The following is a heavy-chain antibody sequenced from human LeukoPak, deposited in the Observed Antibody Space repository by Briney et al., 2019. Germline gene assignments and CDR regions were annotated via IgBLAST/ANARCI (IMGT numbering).Heavy chain of an antibody. CDR1: GYTFTSYD. V-gene: IGHV1-8*01. D-gene: IGHD2-15*01. CDR2: MNPNSGNT. CDR3: ARGCSGGSCTNRGFDY. Sequence: GASVKVSCKASGYTFTSYDINWVRQATGQGLEWMGWMNPNSGNTGYAQKFQGRVTMTRNTSISTAYMELSSLRSEDTAVYYCARGCSGGSCTNRGFDYWGQGTLVTVSS. J-gene: IGHJ4*02.